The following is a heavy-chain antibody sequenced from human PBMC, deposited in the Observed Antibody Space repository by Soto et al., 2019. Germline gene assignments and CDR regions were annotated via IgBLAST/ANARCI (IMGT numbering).Heavy chain of an antibody. CDR1: GYTFTSYY. V-gene: IGHV1-46*01. CDR2: INPSGAST. J-gene: IGHJ6*02. CDR3: ARRGAVAHYYGMDV. D-gene: IGHD6-19*01. Sequence: AAVKVSCKASGYTFTSYYMHWVRQAPGQGLEWLGIINPSGASTSYAQKFQGRVTMTRDTSTSTFYMELSSLRSDDTAMYYCARRGAVAHYYGMDVWGQGTAVTV.